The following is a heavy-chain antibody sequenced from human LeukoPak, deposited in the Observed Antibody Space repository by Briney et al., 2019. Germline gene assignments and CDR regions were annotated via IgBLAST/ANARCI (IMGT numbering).Heavy chain of an antibody. CDR2: IYPGDSDT. J-gene: IGHJ4*02. CDR3: ASLAGYSSSWYPNYFDY. D-gene: IGHD6-13*01. Sequence: GESLKISCMGSGYSFTSYWIGWVRQMPGKGLEWMGIIYPGDSDTRYSPSFQGQVTISADKPISAAYLQWSSLKASDTAMYYCASLAGYSSSWYPNYFDYWGQGTLVTVSS. V-gene: IGHV5-51*04. CDR1: GYSFTSYW.